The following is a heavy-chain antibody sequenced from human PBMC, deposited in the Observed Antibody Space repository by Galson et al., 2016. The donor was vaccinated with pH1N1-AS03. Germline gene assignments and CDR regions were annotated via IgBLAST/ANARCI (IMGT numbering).Heavy chain of an antibody. CDR3: AKDRVYDDSQWVFDY. CDR2: VVTSGDT. J-gene: IGHJ4*02. D-gene: IGHD5/OR15-5a*01. V-gene: IGHV3-23*01. CDR1: GFRLTSIA. Sequence: SLRLSCAASGFRLTSIAMTWVRQAPGKGLEWVSGVVTSGDTYFADSVKGRFSISRDDSKNPMYLQMDSLGVEDTAIYYCAKDRVYDDSQWVFDYWGQGNPVTVSS.